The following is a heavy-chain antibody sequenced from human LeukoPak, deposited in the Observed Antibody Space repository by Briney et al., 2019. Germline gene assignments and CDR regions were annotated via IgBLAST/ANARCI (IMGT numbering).Heavy chain of an antibody. CDR1: GLTFSMDA. CDR3: AKDRDYYDSSGYYWGPTHYYFDY. CDR2: TRGMGGRT. J-gene: IGHJ4*02. D-gene: IGHD3-22*01. V-gene: IGHV3-23*01. Sequence: PGRSLRLSRAPAGLTFSMDAAGCVRHPHERWREWVAATRGMGGRTLYADSVKGRFTISRDNSKNTLYLQMNSLRAEDTAVYYCAKDRDYYDSSGYYWGPTHYYFDYWGQGTLVTVSS.